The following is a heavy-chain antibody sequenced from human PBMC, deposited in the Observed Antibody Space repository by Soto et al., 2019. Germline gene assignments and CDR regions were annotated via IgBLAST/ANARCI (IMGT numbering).Heavy chain of an antibody. D-gene: IGHD3-10*01. CDR2: TSTFNGEA. J-gene: IGHJ4*02. Sequence: QVQLVQSGAEVKKPGASVKVSCKASGYSFTSTGISWVRQAPGQGPEWMGWTSTFNGEAKYAQKLQGRVTMTTDTSTTKAYMELRSLTSGDTAVYYCATDLDGSGSYFTDYWGQGTLVTVAS. V-gene: IGHV1-18*01. CDR1: GYSFTSTG. CDR3: ATDLDGSGSYFTDY.